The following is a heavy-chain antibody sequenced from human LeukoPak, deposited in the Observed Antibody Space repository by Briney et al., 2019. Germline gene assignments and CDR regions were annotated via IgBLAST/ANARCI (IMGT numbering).Heavy chain of an antibody. CDR1: GFTFSSYW. J-gene: IGHJ4*02. CDR2: LNSDGSST. Sequence: PGGSLRLSCAASGFTFSSYWMHWVRQAPGKGLVWVSRLNSDGSSTDYADSVKGRFTISRDNARNTLYLQMNSLRAEDSGIYYCARDPRLEISGMVIDMLDYWGQGTLVTVSS. V-gene: IGHV3-74*01. CDR3: ARDPRLEISGMVIDMLDY. D-gene: IGHD3-3*01.